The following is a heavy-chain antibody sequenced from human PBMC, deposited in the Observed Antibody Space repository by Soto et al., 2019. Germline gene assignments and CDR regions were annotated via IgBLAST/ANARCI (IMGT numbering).Heavy chain of an antibody. CDR2: ISSSSSYI. V-gene: IGHV3-21*01. J-gene: IGHJ1*01. Sequence: GGSLRLSCAASGFTFSSYSMNWVRQAPGKGLEWVSSISSSSSYIYYADSVKGRFTISRDNAKNSLYLQMNSLRAEDTAVYYCARDIANYGDYEYFQHWGQGTLVTVSS. D-gene: IGHD4-17*01. CDR3: ARDIANYGDYEYFQH. CDR1: GFTFSSYS.